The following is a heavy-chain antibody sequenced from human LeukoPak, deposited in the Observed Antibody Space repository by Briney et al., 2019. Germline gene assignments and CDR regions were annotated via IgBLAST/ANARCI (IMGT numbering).Heavy chain of an antibody. CDR2: IKQDGSEK. D-gene: IGHD1-1*01. Sequence: GGSLRLSCAASGFTFRTYDMSWVRQAPGKGLEWVANIKQDGSEKYYVDSVKGRFTISRDNAKNSLYLQMNSLRAEDTAVYYCARDGRTRRTTGTTDWFDPWGQGTLVTVSS. CDR1: GFTFRTYD. V-gene: IGHV3-7*01. J-gene: IGHJ5*02. CDR3: ARDGRTRRTTGTTDWFDP.